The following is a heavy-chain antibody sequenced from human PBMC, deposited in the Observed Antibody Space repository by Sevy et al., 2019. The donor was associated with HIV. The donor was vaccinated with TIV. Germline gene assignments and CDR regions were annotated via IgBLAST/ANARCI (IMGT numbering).Heavy chain of an antibody. CDR3: AKDMTGGYYGMDV. CDR1: GFTFDDYA. V-gene: IGHV3-9*01. CDR2: ISWNSGSI. J-gene: IGHJ6*02. D-gene: IGHD3-16*01. Sequence: GGSLRLSCAASGFTFDDYAMHWVRQAPGKGLEWVSGISWNSGSIGYADSVKGRFTISRDNAKNSLYLQMNSLRAEDTALYYCAKDMTGGYYGMDVWGQGTTATVSS.